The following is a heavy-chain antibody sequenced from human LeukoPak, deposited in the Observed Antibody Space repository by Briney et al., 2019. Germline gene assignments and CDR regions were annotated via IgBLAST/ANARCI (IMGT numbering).Heavy chain of an antibody. CDR1: GYTFTGYY. J-gene: IGHJ4*02. Sequence: ASVKVSCKASGYTFTGYYMHWVRQAPGQGLEWMGWINPNNGGTNHAQKFQGRVTMTLDTSISTGYMELSRLRSDDTAIYFCARVDGGEWYYFDYWGQGTLVTVFS. D-gene: IGHD2-8*02. V-gene: IGHV1-2*02. CDR3: ARVDGGEWYYFDY. CDR2: INPNNGGT.